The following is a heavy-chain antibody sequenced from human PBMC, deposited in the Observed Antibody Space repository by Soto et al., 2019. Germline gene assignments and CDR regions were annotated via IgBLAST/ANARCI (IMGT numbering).Heavy chain of an antibody. CDR2: IYYSGST. D-gene: IGHD3-10*01. V-gene: IGHV4-39*01. Sequence: QLLESGPGLVKPSETLSLTCTVSGGSISSSSYYWGWIRQPPGKGLEWIGSIYYSGSTYYNPSLKSRVTISVDTSKNQFSLKLSSVTAADTAVYYCARYRGYYYYYYMDVWGKGTTVTVSS. CDR3: ARYRGYYYYYYMDV. CDR1: GGSISSSSYY. J-gene: IGHJ6*03.